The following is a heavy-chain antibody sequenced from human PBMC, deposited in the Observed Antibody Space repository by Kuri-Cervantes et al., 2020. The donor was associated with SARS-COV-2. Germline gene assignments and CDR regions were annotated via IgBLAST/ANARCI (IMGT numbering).Heavy chain of an antibody. CDR2: IHHSGNT. CDR1: DDSISTNYY. J-gene: IGHJ5*02. Sequence: SETLSLTCTVSDDSISTNYYWGWNRQPPGKGLEWIGIIHHSGNTHYNSSLMSRVTMSVDTFKNQFSLKLRSLTAADTAIYYCARVGYCFGTRCVTYFDPWGQGTLVTVSS. D-gene: IGHD2-2*03. CDR3: ARVGYCFGTRCVTYFDP. V-gene: IGHV4-38-2*02.